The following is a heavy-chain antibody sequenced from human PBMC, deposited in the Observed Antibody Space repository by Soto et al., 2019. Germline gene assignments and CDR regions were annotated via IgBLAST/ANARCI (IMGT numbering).Heavy chain of an antibody. J-gene: IGHJ4*02. CDR2: INPNSGGT. V-gene: IGHV1-2*02. CDR3: ARDPLTYYYDSSGYDHYFDY. D-gene: IGHD3-22*01. Sequence: ASVKVSCKASGYTFTGYYMHWVRQAPGQGLEWMGWINPNSGGTNYAQKFQGRVTMTRDTSISTAYMELSRLRSDDTAVYYCARDPLTYYYDSSGYDHYFDYWGQGTLVTVSS. CDR1: GYTFTGYY.